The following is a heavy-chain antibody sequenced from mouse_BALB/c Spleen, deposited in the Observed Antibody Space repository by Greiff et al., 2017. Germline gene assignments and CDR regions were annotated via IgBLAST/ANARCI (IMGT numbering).Heavy chain of an antibody. Sequence: VQLKQSGPELGMPGASVKISCKASGYSFTGYNMYWVKQSHRKSLEWIGYLDPYNGGTSYNQKSKGKATLTVDKSSSTAYMHLNSLTSEDSAIYYCARQLGLAMDDWGQGTSGTVSS. D-gene: IGHD3-1*01. V-gene: IGHV1S135*01. CDR2: LDPYNGGT. J-gene: IGHJ4*01. CDR1: GYSFTGYN. CDR3: ARQLGLAMDD.